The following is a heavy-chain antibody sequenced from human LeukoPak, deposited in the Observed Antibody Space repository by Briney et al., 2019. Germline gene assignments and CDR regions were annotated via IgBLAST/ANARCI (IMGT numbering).Heavy chain of an antibody. CDR3: AREGGYDLWSGYGMYMDV. J-gene: IGHJ6*03. CDR1: GFTFSSYA. Sequence: GGSLRLSCAASGFTFSSYAMHWVRQAPGKGLEYVSAISSNGGSTYYANSVKGGFTISRDNSKNTLYLQMGSLRAEDMAVYYCAREGGYDLWSGYGMYMDVWGKGTTVTVSS. CDR2: ISSNGGST. V-gene: IGHV3-64*01. D-gene: IGHD3-3*01.